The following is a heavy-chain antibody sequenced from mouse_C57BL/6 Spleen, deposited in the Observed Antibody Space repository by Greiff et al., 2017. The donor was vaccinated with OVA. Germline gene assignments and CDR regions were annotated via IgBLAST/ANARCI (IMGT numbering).Heavy chain of an antibody. V-gene: IGHV1-26*01. Sequence: VQLQQSGPELVKPGASVKISCKASGYTFTDYYMNWVKQSHGKSLEWIGDINPNNGGTSYNQKFKGKATLTVDKSSSTAYMELRSLTSEDSAVYYCARGNAIFHWYFDVWGTGTTVTVSS. J-gene: IGHJ1*03. CDR2: INPNNGGT. CDR3: ARGNAIFHWYFDV. CDR1: GYTFTDYY. D-gene: IGHD6-5*01.